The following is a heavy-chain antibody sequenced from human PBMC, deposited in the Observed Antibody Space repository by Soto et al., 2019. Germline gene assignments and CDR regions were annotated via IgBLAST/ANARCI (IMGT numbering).Heavy chain of an antibody. CDR3: ARSSMVRGVITEFFDY. Sequence: PSETLSLTCTVSGGSISSSSCYWGWIRQPPGKGLEWIGSIYYSGSTYYNPSLKSRVTISVDTSKNQFSLKLSSVTAADTAVYYCARSSMVRGVITEFFDYWGQGTLVTVS. CDR1: GGSISSSSCY. V-gene: IGHV4-39*01. D-gene: IGHD3-10*01. J-gene: IGHJ4*02. CDR2: IYYSGST.